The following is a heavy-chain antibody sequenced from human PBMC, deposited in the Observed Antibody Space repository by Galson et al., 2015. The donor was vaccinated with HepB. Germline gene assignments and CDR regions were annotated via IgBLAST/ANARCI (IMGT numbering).Heavy chain of an antibody. V-gene: IGHV3-23*01. Sequence: SLRLSCAASGFTFSSYAMSWVRQAPGKGLEWVSAISGSGGSTYYADSVKGRFTISRDNSKNTLYLQMNSLRAEDTAVYYCAKGRTHPYGSGSYYGPPEVFDYWGQGTLVTVSS. CDR1: GFTFSSYA. J-gene: IGHJ4*02. CDR3: AKGRTHPYGSGSYYGPPEVFDY. D-gene: IGHD3-10*01. CDR2: ISGSGGST.